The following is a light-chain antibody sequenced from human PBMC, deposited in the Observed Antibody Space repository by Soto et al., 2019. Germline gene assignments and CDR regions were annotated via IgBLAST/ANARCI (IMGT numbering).Light chain of an antibody. CDR3: ASKAGSSRHVV. V-gene: IGLV2-8*01. CDR1: RSDIGDSNY. J-gene: IGLJ2*01. Sequence: QSVLTQPPSASGSPGQSVTISCTGSRSDIGDSNYVSWYQQHPRKAPKLIISEVINRPSGVPDRSSASKSGNTASLTISGLQAEDEADYYCASKAGSSRHVVFGGGTKVTVL. CDR2: EVI.